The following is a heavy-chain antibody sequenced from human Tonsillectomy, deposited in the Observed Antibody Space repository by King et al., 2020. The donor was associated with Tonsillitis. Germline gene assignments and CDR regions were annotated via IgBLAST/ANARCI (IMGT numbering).Heavy chain of an antibody. J-gene: IGHJ4*02. CDR2: ISSFGSTI. D-gene: IGHD1-1*01. CDR1: GFTFSSSE. V-gene: IGHV3-48*03. CDR3: AREQWLELDY. Sequence: VQLVESGGGLVQPGGSLRLSCAASGFTFSSSEMNWVRQAPGKGLEWVSYISSFGSTIYYADSVKGRFTISRDNAKNSLYLQMDSLRAEDTAVYYCAREQWLELDYWGQGTLVTVSS.